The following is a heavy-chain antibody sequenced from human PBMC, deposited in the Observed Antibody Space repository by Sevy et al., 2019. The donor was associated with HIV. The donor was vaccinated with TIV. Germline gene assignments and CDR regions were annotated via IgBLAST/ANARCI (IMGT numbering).Heavy chain of an antibody. CDR3: AKLFAH. J-gene: IGHJ5*02. CDR1: GGSISSSGSF. V-gene: IGHV4-39*02. CDR2: ISYVGKT. Sequence: SETLSLTCNVSGGSISSSGSFWGWIRQSPGKGLEWIGDISYVGKTNYNPSLRRRVTISRDTSNNHVSLRLKYVSAADTGVYYCAKLFAHWGQGTLVTVSS.